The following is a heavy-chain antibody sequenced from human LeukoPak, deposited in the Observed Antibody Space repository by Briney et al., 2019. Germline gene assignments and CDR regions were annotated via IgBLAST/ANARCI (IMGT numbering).Heavy chain of an antibody. V-gene: IGHV3-23*01. CDR1: GFTFSSYT. D-gene: IGHD2/OR15-2a*01. CDR2: ITTGGPNT. Sequence: SGGSLRLSCTASGFTFSSYTMSWVRQAPGKGLKWVSTITTGGPNTYYADSVKGRFTVSRDDSKNTLYLQMNSLRAEDTAVYYCVSFYETYWGRGTLVTVSS. J-gene: IGHJ4*02. CDR3: VSFYETY.